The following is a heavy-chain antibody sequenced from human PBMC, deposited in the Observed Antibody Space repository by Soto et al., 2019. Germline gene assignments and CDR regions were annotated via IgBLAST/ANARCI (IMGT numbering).Heavy chain of an antibody. Sequence: PGGSLRLSCAASGFTFSSYSMNWVRQAPGKGLEWVSSISSSSSYIYYADSVKGRFTISRDNAKNSLYLQMNSLRAEDTAVYYCASLQVLIEDYYYYGMDVWGQGTTVTVSS. CDR3: ASLQVLIEDYYYYGMDV. CDR2: ISSSSSYI. D-gene: IGHD3-16*01. CDR1: GFTFSSYS. J-gene: IGHJ6*02. V-gene: IGHV3-21*01.